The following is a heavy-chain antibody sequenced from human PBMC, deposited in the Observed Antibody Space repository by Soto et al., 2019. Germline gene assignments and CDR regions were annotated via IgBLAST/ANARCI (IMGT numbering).Heavy chain of an antibody. V-gene: IGHV3-30-3*01. J-gene: IGHJ4*02. CDR3: ARASGQLLQIRGRYFDS. CDR1: GFSFGNYA. D-gene: IGHD1-26*01. CDR2: ISSDGTNE. Sequence: GGSLRLSCAASGFSFGNYAMHWVRQAPGKGLEWMAVISSDGTNEYYADSVKGRFTISRHSSKNTLYPQMDRLTTEDTAVYYCARASGQLLQIRGRYFDSWGQGTLVTVSS.